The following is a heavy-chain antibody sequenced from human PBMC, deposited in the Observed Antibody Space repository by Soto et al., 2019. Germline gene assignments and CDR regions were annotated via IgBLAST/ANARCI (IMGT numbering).Heavy chain of an antibody. V-gene: IGHV3-33*01. J-gene: IGHJ4*02. CDR2: LWSDGSQK. CDR3: ARDFVAEAYNLDY. Sequence: SLRLSCAASGFSLTTHGMYWVRQAPGKGLEWVAVLWSDGSQKYYADSVKGRFTISRDNSKNTLYLQMDSLRVEDTAVYYCARDFVAEAYNLDYWGQGTLVTVSS. CDR1: GFSLTTHG. D-gene: IGHD2-21*01.